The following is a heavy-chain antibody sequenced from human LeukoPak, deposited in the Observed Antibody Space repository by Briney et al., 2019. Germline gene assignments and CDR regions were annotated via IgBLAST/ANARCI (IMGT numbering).Heavy chain of an antibody. CDR2: ISYSGST. Sequence: SETLSLTCTVPGGSISSSSHSWGWIRQPPGKGLECIGSISYSGSTYYNPSLKTRVTMSVDTSENQFSLKLSSVTAADSTVYYCVRIYCTSTSCYGDSYYGMDVWGQGTTVTVSS. CDR1: GGSISSSSHS. D-gene: IGHD2-2*01. V-gene: IGHV4-39*01. CDR3: VRIYCTSTSCYGDSYYGMDV. J-gene: IGHJ6*02.